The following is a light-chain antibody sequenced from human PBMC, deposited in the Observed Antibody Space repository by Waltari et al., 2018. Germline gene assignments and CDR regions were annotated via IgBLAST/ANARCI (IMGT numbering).Light chain of an antibody. V-gene: IGKV1-5*01. CDR1: QSVSDW. CDR2: DVS. J-gene: IGKJ1*01. Sequence: DLQMTQSPSTLSASVGDRVTITCRASQSVSDWLAWYQQKPGKAPELLIFDVSTLKSGVPSRFSGRGSGTEFTLTISSLQPDDFATYYCQHYSHSSPWTFGQGTKVEIK. CDR3: QHYSHSSPWT.